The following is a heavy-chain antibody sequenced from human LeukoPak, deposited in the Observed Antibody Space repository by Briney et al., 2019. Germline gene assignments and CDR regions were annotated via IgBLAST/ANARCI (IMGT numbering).Heavy chain of an antibody. CDR2: ITGSGDGT. CDR1: GFSFRSFA. J-gene: IGHJ4*02. CDR3: AKSHYYGSGSIDY. V-gene: IGHV3-23*01. D-gene: IGHD3-10*01. Sequence: GGSLRLSCATSGFSFRSFAMSWVRQAPGEGLEWVSGITGSGDGTDYPDSVKGRFTISRDNSKNALYLQVNSLRADDAALYYCAKSHYYGSGSIDYWGQGTLVTVSS.